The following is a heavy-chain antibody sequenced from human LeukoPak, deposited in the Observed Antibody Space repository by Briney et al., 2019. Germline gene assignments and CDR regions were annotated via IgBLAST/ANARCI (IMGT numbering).Heavy chain of an antibody. Sequence: GASVKVSCKASGYTFTSYYMHWVRQAPGQGLEWMGVINPSGGSTSYAQKFQGRVTMTRDTSTSTVYMELSSLRSEDTAVYYCAGWTYYYDSSGYYFDYWGQGTLVTVSS. V-gene: IGHV1-46*01. J-gene: IGHJ4*02. CDR2: INPSGGST. CDR3: AGWTYYYDSSGYYFDY. CDR1: GYTFTSYY. D-gene: IGHD3-22*01.